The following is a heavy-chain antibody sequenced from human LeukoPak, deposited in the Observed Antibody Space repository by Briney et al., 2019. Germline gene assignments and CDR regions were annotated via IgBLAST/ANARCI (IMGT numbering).Heavy chain of an antibody. Sequence: TGGSLRLSCAASGFTFSSYSMNWVRQAPGKGLEWVSSISSSSSYIYYADSVKGRFTISRDNAKNSLYLQMNSLRAEDTAVYYCARNGYVGSSGFDYWGQGTLVTVSS. J-gene: IGHJ4*02. CDR3: ARNGYVGSSGFDY. CDR2: ISSSSSYI. D-gene: IGHD6-6*01. V-gene: IGHV3-21*01. CDR1: GFTFSSYS.